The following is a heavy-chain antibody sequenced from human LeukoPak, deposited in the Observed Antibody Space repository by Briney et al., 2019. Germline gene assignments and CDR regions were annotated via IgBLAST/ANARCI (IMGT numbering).Heavy chain of an antibody. J-gene: IGHJ4*02. V-gene: IGHV3-23*01. D-gene: IGHD3-10*01. Sequence: PGGSLRLSCAASGFTFSSYAMSWVRQAPGKGLAWISTVSASGDSTSYADSAKGRFTISRDNSKNALYLQVNSLRADDAALYYCAKSHYYGSGSIDYWGQGTLVTVSS. CDR3: AKSHYYGSGSIDY. CDR1: GFTFSSYA. CDR2: VSASGDST.